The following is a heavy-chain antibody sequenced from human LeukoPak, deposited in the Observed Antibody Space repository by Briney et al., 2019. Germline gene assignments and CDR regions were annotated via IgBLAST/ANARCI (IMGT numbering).Heavy chain of an antibody. CDR1: GFTFSSYA. V-gene: IGHV3-30-3*01. CDR2: ISYDGSNK. CDR3: AREYRHQPD. Sequence: GGSLRLSCAASGFTFSSYAMHWVRQAPGKGLEWVAVISYDGSNKYYADSVKGRFTISRDNSKNTLYLQMNSLRAEDTAMYYCAREYRHQPDWGQGTLVTVSS. J-gene: IGHJ4*02. D-gene: IGHD5-12*01.